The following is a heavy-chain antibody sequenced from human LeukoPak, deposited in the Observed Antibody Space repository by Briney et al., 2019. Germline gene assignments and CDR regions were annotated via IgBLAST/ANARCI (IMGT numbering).Heavy chain of an antibody. CDR3: ARDSDAYYYDSSGYYYFDY. Sequence: GGSLRLSCAASGFSLSGYWMHWVRQAPGKGLVWVSRISRDGSDPTYADSVKGRFTISRDNAKNTLYLQMNSLRDEDTAVYYCARDSDAYYYDSSGYYYFDYWGQGTLVTVSS. D-gene: IGHD3-22*01. J-gene: IGHJ4*02. CDR2: ISRDGSDP. V-gene: IGHV3-74*01. CDR1: GFSLSGYW.